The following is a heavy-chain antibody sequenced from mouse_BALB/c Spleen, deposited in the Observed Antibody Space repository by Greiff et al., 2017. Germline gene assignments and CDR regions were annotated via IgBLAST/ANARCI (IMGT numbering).Heavy chain of an antibody. J-gene: IGHJ4*01. V-gene: IGHV5-12-2*01. CDR3: ARQRSDYYAMDY. CDR2: ISNGGGST. Sequence: EVKLVESGGGLVQPGGSLKLSCAASGFTFSSYTMSWVRQTPEKRLEWVAYISNGGGSTYYPDTVKGRFTISRDNAKNTLYLQMSSLKSEDTAMYYCARQRSDYYAMDYWGQGTSVTVSS. CDR1: GFTFSSYT.